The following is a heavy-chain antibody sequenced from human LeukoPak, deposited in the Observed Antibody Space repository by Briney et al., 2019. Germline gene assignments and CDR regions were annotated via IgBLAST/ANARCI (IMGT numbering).Heavy chain of an antibody. CDR3: ARDQFSGYYDY. D-gene: IGHD3-22*01. CDR1: GFTFSSYW. V-gene: IGHV3-7*01. J-gene: IGHJ4*02. Sequence: PGGSLRLSCAASGFTFSSYWMTWVRQAPTKGLEWVANIKEDGSEKYYVDSVKGRFTISRDNAKNSLYLQISSLRAEDTAVYYCARDQFSGYYDYWGQGTLVTVSS. CDR2: IKEDGSEK.